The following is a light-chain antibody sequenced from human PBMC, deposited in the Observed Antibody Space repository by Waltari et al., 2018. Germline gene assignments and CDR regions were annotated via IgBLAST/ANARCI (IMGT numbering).Light chain of an antibody. V-gene: IGLV2-14*03. CDR3: TTYPDTNTPVV. Sequence: QSALTQPASVSGSPGQSVTISCTGVSSDGEEVKFVSWFRQHPGKVPKLLLFDVSNRPSDISNRFSGYKSGNTAYLTISRLQADDEADYYCTTYPDTNTPVVFGGGTKVTV. CDR2: DVS. CDR1: SSDGEEVKF. J-gene: IGLJ2*01.